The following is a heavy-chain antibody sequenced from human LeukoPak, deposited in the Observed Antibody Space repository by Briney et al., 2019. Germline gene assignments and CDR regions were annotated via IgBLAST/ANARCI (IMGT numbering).Heavy chain of an antibody. CDR2: INHSGST. CDR3: ARDWQTSGFDY. V-gene: IGHV4-34*01. CDR1: GGSFSGYY. Sequence: KPSETLSLTCAVYGGSFSGYYWSWIRQPPGKGLEWIGEINHSGSTNYNPSLKSRVTISVDTSKNQFSLKLSSVTAADTAVYYCARDWQTSGFDYWGLGTLLIVSS. J-gene: IGHJ4*02. D-gene: IGHD3-10*01.